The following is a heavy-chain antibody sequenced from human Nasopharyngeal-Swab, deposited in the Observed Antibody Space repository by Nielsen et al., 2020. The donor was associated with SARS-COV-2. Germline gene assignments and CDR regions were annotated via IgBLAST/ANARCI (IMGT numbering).Heavy chain of an antibody. CDR1: GFNFNNYG. D-gene: IGHD3-10*01. Sequence: GGSLRLSCATSGFNFNNYGVHWVRQAPGKGLDWVAAVAYDGRNEHYADFVRGRVTISRDISKNTVFLQMNSLRVEDTSVYYCVRDLTGSYTMDVWGQGTTVTVSS. V-gene: IGHV3-30*04. CDR2: VAYDGRNE. J-gene: IGHJ6*02. CDR3: VRDLTGSYTMDV.